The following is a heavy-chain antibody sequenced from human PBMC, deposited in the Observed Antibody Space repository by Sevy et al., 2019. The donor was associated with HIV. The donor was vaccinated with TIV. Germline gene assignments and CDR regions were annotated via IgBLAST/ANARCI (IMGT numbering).Heavy chain of an antibody. Sequence: GESLKISCAASGFTFSGNWMSWGRQAPGKGLEWVADIKEDGSEKYYVDSVKGRFTISRDNAKKSLYLQMNNLRAEDTAVYYCARDAGYCSSTSCYRGDYFDYWGQGTLVTVSS. D-gene: IGHD2-2*02. V-gene: IGHV3-7*01. CDR2: IKEDGSEK. CDR1: GFTFSGNW. CDR3: ARDAGYCSSTSCYRGDYFDY. J-gene: IGHJ4*02.